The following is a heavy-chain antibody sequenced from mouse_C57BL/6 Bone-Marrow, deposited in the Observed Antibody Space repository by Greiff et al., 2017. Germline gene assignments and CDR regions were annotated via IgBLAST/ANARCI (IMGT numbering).Heavy chain of an antibody. CDR3: ARVKAYDYDGFAY. CDR2: IYPGSGST. J-gene: IGHJ3*01. CDR1: GYTFTDYY. V-gene: IGHV1-76*01. D-gene: IGHD2-4*01. Sequence: VMLVESGAELVRPGASVKLSCKASGYTFTDYYINWVKQRPGQGLEWIARIYPGSGSTYYNEKFKGKATLTADKSSSTAYMQLSILTSEDSAVYFYARVKAYDYDGFAYWGQGTLVTVSA.